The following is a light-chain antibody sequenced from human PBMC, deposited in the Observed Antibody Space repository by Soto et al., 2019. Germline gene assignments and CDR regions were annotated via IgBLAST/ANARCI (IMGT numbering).Light chain of an antibody. V-gene: IGKV1-39*01. J-gene: IGKJ2*01. CDR1: QTISTY. CDR2: AAS. Sequence: DIQMTQSPSSLSASVGDRVTITCRASQTISTYLNWYQQNPGKAPKLLIYAASSLQSGVPSRFSGSGSGTDFTLTISSLQPEDFATYYCQQSSDIPYTFGQGTKLAIK. CDR3: QQSSDIPYT.